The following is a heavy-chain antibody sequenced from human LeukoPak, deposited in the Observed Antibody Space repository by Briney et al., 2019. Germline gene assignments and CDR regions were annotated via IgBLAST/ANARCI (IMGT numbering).Heavy chain of an antibody. J-gene: IGHJ4*02. CDR3: ARRSAYCSGTTCHVIFDN. D-gene: IGHD2-15*01. V-gene: IGHV4-39*02. CDR1: RGSITSSSYY. Sequence: TSETLSLTCTVSRGSITSSSYYWDWLRQPPGKGLEWIGSIFYSGSTYYNPSLKSRATVSINRSKNHFSLNLTCVTAADTAVYYCARRSAYCSGTTCHVIFDNWGQGTLVTVSS. CDR2: IFYSGST.